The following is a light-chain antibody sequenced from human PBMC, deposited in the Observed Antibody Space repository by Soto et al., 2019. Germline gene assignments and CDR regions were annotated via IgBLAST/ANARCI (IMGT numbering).Light chain of an antibody. J-gene: IGKJ1*01. CDR2: GAS. CDR1: QSVSGSF. V-gene: IGKV3-20*01. Sequence: EIVLTQSPGTLSLSPGERATLSCRASQSVSGSFLAWYQQKPGQAPRLLLYGASIRATGIPDRFRANATGTEFTVTIRRLHPGDFAVQYYQDYDLSSPLGHASKG. CDR3: QDYDLSSP.